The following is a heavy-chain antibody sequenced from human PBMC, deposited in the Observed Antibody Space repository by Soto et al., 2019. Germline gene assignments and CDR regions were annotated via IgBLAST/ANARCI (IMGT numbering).Heavy chain of an antibody. CDR1: GYTFTGYY. CDR2: INPNSGGT. J-gene: IGHJ4*02. CDR3: ARSDIVVVPAAAPFDY. Sequence: ASVKVSCKASGYTFTGYYMHWVRQAPGQGLEWMGWINPNSGGTNYAQKFQGRVTMTRDTSISTAYMELSRLRSDDTAVYYCARSDIVVVPAAAPFDYWGRGTLVTVSS. D-gene: IGHD2-2*01. V-gene: IGHV1-2*02.